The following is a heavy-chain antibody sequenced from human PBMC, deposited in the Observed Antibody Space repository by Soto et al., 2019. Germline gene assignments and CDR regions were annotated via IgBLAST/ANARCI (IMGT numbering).Heavy chain of an antibody. V-gene: IGHV1-69*02. Sequence: QVQLVQSGAEVKKPGSSVKVSCKASGGTFSSYTISWVRQAPGQGLEWMGRIIPILGIANYAQKFQGRVTITADKXTXKAYMELSSLRSEDTAVYYCATRLGDYVYYYYGMDVWGQGTTVTVSS. CDR1: GGTFSSYT. CDR3: ATRLGDYVYYYYGMDV. J-gene: IGHJ6*02. CDR2: IIPILGIA. D-gene: IGHD4-17*01.